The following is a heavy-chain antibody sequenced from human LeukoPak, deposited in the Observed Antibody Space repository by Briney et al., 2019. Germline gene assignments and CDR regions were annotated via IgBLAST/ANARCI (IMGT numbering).Heavy chain of an antibody. D-gene: IGHD3-22*01. CDR2: IFSSGTA. CDR3: ARIIRTAGYYSNPKGGSFDL. V-gene: IGHV4-39*01. CDR1: GASIRANHHY. Sequence: PSETLSLTCTVSGASIRANHHYWAWVRQPPGKGLEWIGTIFSSGTAYYNPSPRTRVSISVDTSKNEFSLRLSAVTAADTGLYYCARIIRTAGYYSNPKGGSFDLWGQGILVTVSS. J-gene: IGHJ5*02.